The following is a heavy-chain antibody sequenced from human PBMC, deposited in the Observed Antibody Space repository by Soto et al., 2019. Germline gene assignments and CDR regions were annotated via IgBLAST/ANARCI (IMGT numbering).Heavy chain of an antibody. Sequence: ETLSLTCAVYGGSCIGYYWRWIRQPPGKGLEWIGEINHSGSTNYNPSLKSRVTISVDTSKNQFSLKLSSVTAADTAVYYCARGIDGDYDDAFDIWGQGTMVTVSS. J-gene: IGHJ3*02. V-gene: IGHV4-34*01. D-gene: IGHD4-17*01. CDR3: ARGIDGDYDDAFDI. CDR1: GGSCIGYY. CDR2: INHSGST.